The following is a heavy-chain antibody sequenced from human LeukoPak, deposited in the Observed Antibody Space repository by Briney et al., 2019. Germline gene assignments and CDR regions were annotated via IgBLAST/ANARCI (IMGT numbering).Heavy chain of an antibody. Sequence: SETLSLTCTVSDGSISSHYWSWIRQFPGKGLEWIGSIYYSGITSYNPSLKSRVTLSVHTSKNQFSLRLSSVAAADTAVYYCARDQSGAYIFDYWGQGTLVTVSS. J-gene: IGHJ4*02. CDR3: ARDQSGAYIFDY. V-gene: IGHV4-59*11. CDR2: IYYSGIT. D-gene: IGHD3-10*01. CDR1: DGSISSHY.